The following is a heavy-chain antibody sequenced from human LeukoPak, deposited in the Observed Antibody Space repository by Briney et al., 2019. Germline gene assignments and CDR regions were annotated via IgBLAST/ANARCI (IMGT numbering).Heavy chain of an antibody. V-gene: IGHV4-59*01. CDR1: GGSISSYY. D-gene: IGHD3-10*01. CDR3: ASAAGGVFDY. CDR2: IYYSGST. Sequence: SETLSLTCTVSGGSISSYYWSWIRQPPGKGLEWIGYIYYSGSTNYNPSLKSPVTTSVDTSKNQFSLKLSSVTAADTAVYYCASAAGGVFDYWGQGTLVTVSS. J-gene: IGHJ4*02.